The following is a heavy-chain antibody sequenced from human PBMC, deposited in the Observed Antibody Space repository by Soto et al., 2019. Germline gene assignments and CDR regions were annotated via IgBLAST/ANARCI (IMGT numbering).Heavy chain of an antibody. D-gene: IGHD2-2*01. CDR1: GGTFSSYA. J-gene: IGHJ6*02. Sequence: QVQLVQSGAEVKKPGSSVKVSCKASGGTFSSYAISWVRQAPGQGLEWMGGIIPIFGTANYAQKFQGRVKITADESTSTAYRELSSLRSEDTAVYYCASFGDQLLPSAVDYYYGMDVWGQGTTVTVSS. V-gene: IGHV1-69*12. CDR2: IIPIFGTA. CDR3: ASFGDQLLPSAVDYYYGMDV.